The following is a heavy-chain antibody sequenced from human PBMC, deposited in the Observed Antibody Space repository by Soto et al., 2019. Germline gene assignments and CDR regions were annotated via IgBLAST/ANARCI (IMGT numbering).Heavy chain of an antibody. CDR1: GGSINTYY. CDR2: IYYSGST. CDR3: ARDNWGFDS. V-gene: IGHV4-4*08. J-gene: IGHJ4*02. D-gene: IGHD7-27*01. Sequence: PSDTLSLTCTVSGGSINTYYWNWIRQPPGKGLQWIGYIYYSGSTNYNPSLKSRVTISVDTSKTQISLKLSSVTAADTAIYYCARDNWGFDSWGQGTLVTVSS.